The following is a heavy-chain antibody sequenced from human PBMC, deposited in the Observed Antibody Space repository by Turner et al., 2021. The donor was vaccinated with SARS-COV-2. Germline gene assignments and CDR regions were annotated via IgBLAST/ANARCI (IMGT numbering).Heavy chain of an antibody. CDR1: GFTFSLHS. CDR2: IYNGVSRT. D-gene: IGHD2-21*01. V-gene: IGHV3-74*01. Sequence: GPLVESAGDLVQPGGSLRRSCAASGFTFSLHSKFWVRQAPGGGLGWVARIYNGVSRTDLADSVKVRFTVSRYNAKKTLYLQSNSVGVDDTALYFCARGGPCSYDSWGQGTLVTVSS. CDR3: ARGGPCSYDS. J-gene: IGHJ4*02.